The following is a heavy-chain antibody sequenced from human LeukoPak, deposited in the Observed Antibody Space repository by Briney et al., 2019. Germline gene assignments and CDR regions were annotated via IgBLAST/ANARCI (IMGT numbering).Heavy chain of an antibody. CDR2: VFSTGSP. Sequence: PSETLSLTCTVSGGSISVHYWSWIRQSPEKGLESIAYVFSTGSPNYNPSLESRGTMSVDTSKNQISLTLISGTAADTALYYCARARYYSDAGSYFIDQWGQGTPVTVSS. J-gene: IGHJ5*02. CDR3: ARARYYSDAGSYFIDQ. V-gene: IGHV4-59*11. CDR1: GGSISVHY. D-gene: IGHD3-10*01.